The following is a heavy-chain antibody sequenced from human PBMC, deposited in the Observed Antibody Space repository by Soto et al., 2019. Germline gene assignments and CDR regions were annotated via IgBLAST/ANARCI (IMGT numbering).Heavy chain of an antibody. D-gene: IGHD6-25*01. Sequence: QLQLQESGPGLVKPSETLSLTCTVSGGSISSSDFYWGWLRQTPGKGLEFIGSMYYSGTTYYNPSLKSRVTISVDTSKNQFTLKLISVTAADTAVYYCAVVDSTGNWFDHWGEGALVTVSS. CDR3: AVVDSTGNWFDH. CDR2: MYYSGTT. V-gene: IGHV4-39*01. J-gene: IGHJ5*02. CDR1: GGSISSSDFY.